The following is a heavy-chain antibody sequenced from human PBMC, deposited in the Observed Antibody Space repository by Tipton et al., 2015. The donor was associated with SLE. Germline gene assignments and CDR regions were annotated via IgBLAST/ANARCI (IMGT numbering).Heavy chain of an antibody. J-gene: IGHJ4*02. D-gene: IGHD5-18*01. CDR3: ARYSDNGVDY. CDR2: IYTSGST. V-gene: IGHV4-4*07. Sequence: LRLSCTVSGGSIGSYYWSWIRQPAGKGLEWIGRIYTSGSTNYNPSLKSRVTMSVDTSKNQFSLKLSSVTAADTAVYYCARYSDNGVDYWGQGTLVTVSS. CDR1: GGSIGSYY.